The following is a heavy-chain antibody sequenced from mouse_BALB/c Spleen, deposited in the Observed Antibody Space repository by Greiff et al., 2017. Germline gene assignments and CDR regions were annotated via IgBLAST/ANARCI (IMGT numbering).Heavy chain of an antibody. CDR1: GFSLSTSGMG. D-gene: IGHD2-1*01. CDR3: ARTPFYYGNLGYAMDY. V-gene: IGHV8-8*01. CDR2: IWWDDDK. Sequence: QVTLKVSGPGILKPSQTLSLTCSFSGFSLSTSGMGVGWIRQPSGQGLEWLAHIWWDDDKYYNPSLKSQLTISKDTSRNQVFLKITSVDTADTATYYCARTPFYYGNLGYAMDYWGQGTLVTVSS. J-gene: IGHJ4*01.